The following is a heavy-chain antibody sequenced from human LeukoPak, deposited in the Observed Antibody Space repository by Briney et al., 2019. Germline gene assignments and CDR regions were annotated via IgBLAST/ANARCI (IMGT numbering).Heavy chain of an antibody. CDR3: ARTRLYMSSSGFFDY. D-gene: IGHD6-6*01. J-gene: IGHJ4*02. Sequence: SETLSLTCTVSGGSISGGSYYWSWIRQPAGRGLEWIGRICTSGSTNYNPSLKSRVTISVDTSKNQFSLKLSSVTAADTAVYYCARTRLYMSSSGFFDYWGRGTLVTVSS. CDR1: GGSISGGSYY. V-gene: IGHV4-61*02. CDR2: ICTSGST.